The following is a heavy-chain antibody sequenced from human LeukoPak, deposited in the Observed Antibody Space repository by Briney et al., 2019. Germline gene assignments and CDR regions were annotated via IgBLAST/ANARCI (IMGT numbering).Heavy chain of an antibody. CDR2: INHSGST. CDR1: GGSLSGYY. J-gene: IGHJ4*02. CDR3: ARLGSGYYYGDY. Sequence: SENLSLSCAVYGGSLSGYYWSWIRQHPGKGLEWIGEINHSGSTNYNPSLKSRVTISVGTSKNQFSLKLSSVTAADTAVYYCARLGSGYYYGDYWGQGTLLTVSS. D-gene: IGHD3-22*01. V-gene: IGHV4-34*01.